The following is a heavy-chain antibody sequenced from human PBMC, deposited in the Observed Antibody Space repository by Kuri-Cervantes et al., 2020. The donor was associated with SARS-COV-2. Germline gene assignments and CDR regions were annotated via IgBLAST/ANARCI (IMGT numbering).Heavy chain of an antibody. J-gene: IGHJ6*03. CDR1: EASFSSYA. CDR2: ISGSGGST. Sequence: GSLRLSCAACEASFSSYAMSWVRPAPGKGLEWVSAISGSGGSTYYADSVKGRFTISRDNSKNTLYLQMNSLRAEHTAGYYCAKGGAVVGATIYYYDYMEVWGKGTTVTVSS. CDR3: AKGGAVVGATIYYYDYMEV. V-gene: IGHV3-23*01. D-gene: IGHD1-26*01.